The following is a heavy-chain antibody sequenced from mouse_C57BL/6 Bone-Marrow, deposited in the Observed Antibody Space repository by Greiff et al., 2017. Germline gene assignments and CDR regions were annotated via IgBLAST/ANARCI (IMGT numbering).Heavy chain of an antibody. CDR1: GFNIKEDY. J-gene: IGHJ3*01. V-gene: IGHV14-4*01. CDR3: TLIYYDYDPAWFAY. Sequence: EVKLVESGAELVRPGASVKLSCTASGFNIKEDYMHWVKQRPEQGLEWIGWIDPENGDTEYASKFQGKATITADTSSNTAYLQLSSLTSEDTAVYYCTLIYYDYDPAWFAYWGKGTLVTVSA. D-gene: IGHD2-4*01. CDR2: IDPENGDT.